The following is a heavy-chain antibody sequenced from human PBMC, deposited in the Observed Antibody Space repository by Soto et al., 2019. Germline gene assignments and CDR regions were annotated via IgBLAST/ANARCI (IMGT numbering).Heavy chain of an antibody. CDR2: VYYTGTT. D-gene: IGHD3-9*01. Sequence: QLQLQESGQGLVKPSETLSLPGTVSGGYISSTDHYWGWIRQSPAKGLEWIGNVYYTGTTYYKPSPMGRLTISVDASKSQYYMTLRSVTAADTAVDYRARQVTYDILAPHCLLDYWCQGSLVIVSS. J-gene: IGHJ4*02. V-gene: IGHV4-39*01. CDR1: GGYISSTDHY. CDR3: ARQVTYDILAPHCLLDY.